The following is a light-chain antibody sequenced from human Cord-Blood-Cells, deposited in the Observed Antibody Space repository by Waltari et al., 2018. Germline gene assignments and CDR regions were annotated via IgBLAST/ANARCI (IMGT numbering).Light chain of an antibody. CDR1: RSDVGGYNL. CDR3: CSYAGSSTFV. V-gene: IGLV2-23*03. CDR2: EGS. J-gene: IGLJ1*01. Sequence: QSALTQPASVSGSPGQSITISCTGTRSDVGGYNLVPWYQQHPGKAPKLMIYEGSKRPSGVSNRFSGSKSGNTASLTISGLQAEDEADYYCCSYAGSSTFVFGTGTKVTVL.